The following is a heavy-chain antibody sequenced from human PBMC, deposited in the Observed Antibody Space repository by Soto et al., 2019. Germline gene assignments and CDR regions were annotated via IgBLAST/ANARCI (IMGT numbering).Heavy chain of an antibody. J-gene: IGHJ6*02. Sequence: SETLSLTCTGSGGSISSGGYYWSWIRQHPGKGLEWIGYIYYSGSTYYNPSLKSRVTISVDTSKNQFSLKLSSVTAADTAVYYCARDRRYCSSTSCPSYYYGMDVWGQGTTVTVSS. CDR2: IYYSGST. CDR3: ARDRRYCSSTSCPSYYYGMDV. D-gene: IGHD2-2*01. CDR1: GGSISSGGYY. V-gene: IGHV4-31*03.